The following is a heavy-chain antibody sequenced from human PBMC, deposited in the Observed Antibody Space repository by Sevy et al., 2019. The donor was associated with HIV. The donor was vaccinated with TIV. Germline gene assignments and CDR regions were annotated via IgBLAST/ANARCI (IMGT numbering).Heavy chain of an antibody. J-gene: IGHJ4*02. CDR1: GFTFSTHW. Sequence: GESLKISCAASGFTFSTHWMSWVRQAPGKGLEGVANIKEDGSEKYYVDSVKGGFTISSDNAKNSPFLQMNGLRAEDPAVYYCAKDVYWGQGTLVTVSS. CDR2: IKEDGSEK. CDR3: AKDVY. V-gene: IGHV3-7*03.